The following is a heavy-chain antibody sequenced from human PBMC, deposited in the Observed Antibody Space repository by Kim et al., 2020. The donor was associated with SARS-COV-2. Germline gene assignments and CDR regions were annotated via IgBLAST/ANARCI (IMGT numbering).Heavy chain of an antibody. CDR1: GYTFTSYG. Sequence: ASVKVSCKASGYTFTSYGISWVRQAPGQGLEWMGWISAYNGNTNYAQKLQGRVTMTTDTSTSTAYMELRSLRSDDTAVYYCASDAHDFWSGARFDYCGQGTLVTVSS. CDR2: ISAYNGNT. V-gene: IGHV1-18*01. J-gene: IGHJ4*02. D-gene: IGHD3-3*01. CDR3: ASDAHDFWSGARFDY.